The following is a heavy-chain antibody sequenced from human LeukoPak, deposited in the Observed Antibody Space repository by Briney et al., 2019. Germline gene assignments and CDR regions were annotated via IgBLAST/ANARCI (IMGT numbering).Heavy chain of an antibody. D-gene: IGHD2-2*01. CDR1: GFTFSNYG. CDR3: AKAYGYCTTTSCAHEECDY. CDR2: ISYDGSNK. V-gene: IGHV3-30*18. Sequence: GGSLRLSCAASGFTFSNYGMHWVRQAPGKGLEWVAVISYDGSNKYYADSVKGRFAISRDNSKNTLYLQMNSLRAEDTAVYYCAKAYGYCTTTSCAHEECDYWGQGTLVSVSS. J-gene: IGHJ4*02.